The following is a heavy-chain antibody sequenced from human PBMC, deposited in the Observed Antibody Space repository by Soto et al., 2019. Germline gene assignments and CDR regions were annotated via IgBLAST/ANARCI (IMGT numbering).Heavy chain of an antibody. V-gene: IGHV6-1*01. CDR1: GDSVSSNSAA. D-gene: IGHD1-26*01. CDR2: SYYRSKWYN. Sequence: SQTLSLTCVISGDSVSSNSAAWNWIRQSPSRGLEWLGRSYYRSKWYNEYAVSVKGRITIKPDTSKNQFSLQLNSVIPEDTAVYYCAGMQDGALAYWGQGTLVTVSS. CDR3: AGMQDGALAY. J-gene: IGHJ4*02.